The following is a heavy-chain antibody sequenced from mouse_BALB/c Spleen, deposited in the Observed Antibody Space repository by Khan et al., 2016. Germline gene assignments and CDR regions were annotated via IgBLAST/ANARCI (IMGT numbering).Heavy chain of an antibody. J-gene: IGHJ3*01. Sequence: EVQLQESGPGPVKPSQSLSLTCTVTGYSITSDYAWNWIRQFPGNKLEWMGYISYSGSTSYNPSLKSRISITRDTSKNQFFLQLNSVTTEDTATYYCARESGYLFASWGQGTLVTVSA. CDR3: ARESGYLFAS. V-gene: IGHV3-2*02. D-gene: IGHD2-3*01. CDR1: GYSITSDYA. CDR2: ISYSGST.